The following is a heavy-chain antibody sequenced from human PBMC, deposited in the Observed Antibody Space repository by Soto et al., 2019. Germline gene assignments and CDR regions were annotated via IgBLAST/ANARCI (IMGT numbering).Heavy chain of an antibody. J-gene: IGHJ6*02. CDR3: ARDGRGYSSGWYTFYQGGYYYYGMDV. CDR2: ISAYNGNT. D-gene: IGHD6-19*01. CDR1: GYTFTSYG. Sequence: RASVKVSCKASGYTFTSYGISWVRQAPGQGLEWMGWISAYNGNTNYAQKLQGRVTMTTDTSTSTAYMELRSLRSDDTAVYYCARDGRGYSSGWYTFYQGGYYYYGMDVWGQGTTVTVSS. V-gene: IGHV1-18*04.